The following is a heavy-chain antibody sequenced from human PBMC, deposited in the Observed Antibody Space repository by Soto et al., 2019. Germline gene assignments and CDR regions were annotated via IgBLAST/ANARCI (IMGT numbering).Heavy chain of an antibody. Sequence: QVQLVQSVAEVKKPGASVKVSCKASGYTFTTSEINWVRQAPGQGLEWMGSMHPHRGNTDYAQKFQGRVTMTRNTYISTAYLELSSLRSEDTAVYYCARGEGEDDGWDMDVWGQGNKVIVSS. V-gene: IGHV1-8*01. CDR2: MHPHRGNT. CDR1: GYTFTTSE. D-gene: IGHD6-19*01. J-gene: IGHJ6*02. CDR3: ARGEGEDDGWDMDV.